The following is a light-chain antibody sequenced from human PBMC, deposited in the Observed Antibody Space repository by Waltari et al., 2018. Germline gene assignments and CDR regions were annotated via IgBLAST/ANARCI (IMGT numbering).Light chain of an antibody. CDR2: IAS. CDR1: QSVSNS. Sequence: EIVMTQSPPTLSVSPGERATLSCRASQSVSNSLAWDQHRPGRAPRLLIHIASARAPGIPARFSGSGSETEFTLTISNLQSEDFALYYCQQYNNWPPITFGQGTRLEIK. J-gene: IGKJ5*01. V-gene: IGKV3D-15*01. CDR3: QQYNNWPPIT.